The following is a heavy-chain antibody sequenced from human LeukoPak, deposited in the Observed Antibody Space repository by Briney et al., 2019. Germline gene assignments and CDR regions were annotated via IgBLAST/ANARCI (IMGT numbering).Heavy chain of an antibody. CDR1: GASIDSYY. Sequence: PSETLSLTCTISGASIDSYYWSWIRQPPGKGLEWIGYIYYSGTTNYNPSLKRRVTISVDTSKNQFSLKLSSVTAADTAVYYCARLLVRGVTAYYFDYWGQGTLVTVSS. D-gene: IGHD3-10*01. J-gene: IGHJ4*02. V-gene: IGHV4-59*08. CDR2: IYYSGTT. CDR3: ARLLVRGVTAYYFDY.